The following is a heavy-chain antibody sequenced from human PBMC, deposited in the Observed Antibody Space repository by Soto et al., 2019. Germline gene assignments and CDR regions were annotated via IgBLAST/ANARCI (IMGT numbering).Heavy chain of an antibody. Sequence: EVQLVESGGGLVQPGGSLRLSCAASGFTFSSYWMHWVHQASGKGLVWVSRINSDGSSTSYADSVKGRFTISRDNAKNSLYLQMNSLRAEDTAVYYCVRTSLVVAAATREDYWGQGTLVTVSS. D-gene: IGHD2-15*01. CDR3: VRTSLVVAAATREDY. V-gene: IGHV3-74*01. CDR2: INSDGSST. J-gene: IGHJ4*02. CDR1: GFTFSSYW.